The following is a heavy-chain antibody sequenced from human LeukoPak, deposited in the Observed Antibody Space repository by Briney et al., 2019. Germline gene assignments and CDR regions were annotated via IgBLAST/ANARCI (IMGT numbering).Heavy chain of an antibody. D-gene: IGHD5-18*01. CDR3: ARSVPKHSYGFDY. V-gene: IGHV1-8*01. J-gene: IGHJ4*02. Sequence: GASVKVSCKASGYTFTSYDINWVRQATGQGLEWMGWMNPNSGNKGYAQKFQGRVTMTVNTSIRTAYMELSSLRSEDTAVYYCARSVPKHSYGFDYWGQGTLVTVSS. CDR1: GYTFTSYD. CDR2: MNPNSGNK.